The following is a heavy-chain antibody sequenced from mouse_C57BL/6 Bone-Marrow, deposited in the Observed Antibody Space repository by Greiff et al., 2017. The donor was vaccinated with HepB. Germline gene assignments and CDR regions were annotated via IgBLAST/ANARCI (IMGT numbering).Heavy chain of an antibody. CDR1: GYTFTSYG. CDR3: AREDYYGSPYFDV. CDR2: IYPRSGNT. V-gene: IGHV1-81*01. Sequence: VQLQQSGAELARPGASVKLSCKASGYTFTSYGISWVKQRTGQGLEWIGEIYPRSGNTYYNEKFKGKATLTADKSSSTAYMELRSLTSEDSAVYFCAREDYYGSPYFDVWGTGTTVTVSS. J-gene: IGHJ1*03. D-gene: IGHD1-1*01.